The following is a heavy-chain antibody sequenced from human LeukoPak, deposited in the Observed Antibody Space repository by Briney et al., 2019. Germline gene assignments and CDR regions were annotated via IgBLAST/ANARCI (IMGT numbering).Heavy chain of an antibody. J-gene: IGHJ4*02. CDR3: ARIYSSGSRYYFDY. Sequence: GGSLRLSCAASEFTFSTYWMHWVREAPGKGLVWVSRINSDGSSTTYADSVKGRFTISRDNAKNSLYLQMNSLRAEDTALYYCARIYSSGSRYYFDYWGQGTLVTVSS. CDR2: INSDGSST. D-gene: IGHD6-19*01. CDR1: EFTFSTYW. V-gene: IGHV3-74*01.